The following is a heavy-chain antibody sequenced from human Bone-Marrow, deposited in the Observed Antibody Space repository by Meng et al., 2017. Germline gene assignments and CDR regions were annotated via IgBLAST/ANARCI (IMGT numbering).Heavy chain of an antibody. Sequence: GESLKISCAASGFTFRSYEMSWVRQAPGKGLEWVANIKQDGSEKYYVDSVKGRFTISRDNAKNSLYLQMNSLRAEDTAVYYCARKGIQLWLPNYYYYGMDVWGQGTTVTVSS. CDR2: IKQDGSEK. CDR1: GFTFRSYE. J-gene: IGHJ6*02. V-gene: IGHV3-7*01. CDR3: ARKGIQLWLPNYYYYGMDV. D-gene: IGHD5-18*01.